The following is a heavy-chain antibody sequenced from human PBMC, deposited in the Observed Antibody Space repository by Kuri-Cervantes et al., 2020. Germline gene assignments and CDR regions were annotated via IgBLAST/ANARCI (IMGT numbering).Heavy chain of an antibody. CDR3: ARATAVAGRRPYDY. CDR2: IWYDGSNK. Sequence: LSLTCAASGFTFSSYGMHWVRQAPGKGLEWVAVIWYDGSNKYYADSVKGRFTISRDNAKNSLYLQMNSLRDEDTAVYYCARATAVAGRRPYDYWGQGTLVTVSS. CDR1: GFTFSSYG. J-gene: IGHJ4*02. V-gene: IGHV3-33*01. D-gene: IGHD6-19*01.